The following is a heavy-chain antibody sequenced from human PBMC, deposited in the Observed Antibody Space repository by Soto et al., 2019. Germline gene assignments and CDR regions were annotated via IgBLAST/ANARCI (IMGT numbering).Heavy chain of an antibody. Sequence: GESLKISCKGSGYSFTSYWIGWVRQMPGKGLKWMGIIYPGDSDTRYSPSFQGQVTISADKPISTAYLQLSSLKASDTAMYYCARRHYYGSGSYSPFAYWGQGTLVTVSS. J-gene: IGHJ4*02. CDR3: ARRHYYGSGSYSPFAY. V-gene: IGHV5-51*01. CDR2: IYPGDSDT. D-gene: IGHD3-10*01. CDR1: GYSFTSYW.